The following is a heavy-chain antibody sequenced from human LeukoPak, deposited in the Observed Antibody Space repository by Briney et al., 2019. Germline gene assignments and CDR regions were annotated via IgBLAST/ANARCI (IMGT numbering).Heavy chain of an antibody. V-gene: IGHV1-69*13. CDR1: GGTFSSYA. D-gene: IGHD3-10*01. CDR2: IIPIFGTA. J-gene: IGHJ5*02. Sequence: ASVKVSCKASGGTFSSYAISWVRQAPGQGLEWMGGIIPIFGTANYAQKFQGRVTITADESTSTAYMELSSLRSEDTAVYYCARGPTYYYGSGSYFNWFDPWGQGTLVTVSS. CDR3: ARGPTYYYGSGSYFNWFDP.